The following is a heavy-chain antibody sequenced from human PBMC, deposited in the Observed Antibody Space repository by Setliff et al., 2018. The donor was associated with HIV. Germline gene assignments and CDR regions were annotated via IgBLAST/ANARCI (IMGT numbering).Heavy chain of an antibody. D-gene: IGHD3-16*01. V-gene: IGHV3-21*05. CDR2: ISSRSSII. J-gene: IGHJ3*02. CDR3: ATSLPPGISYVYDAFDI. CDR1: GFTFSSYS. Sequence: GGSLRLSCAASGFTFSSYSMNWVRQAPGKGLEWVSYISSRSSIIYYADSVKGRFTISRDNAKNALYLQMNSLRAEDTAVYYCATSLPPGISYVYDAFDIWGQGTMVTVSS.